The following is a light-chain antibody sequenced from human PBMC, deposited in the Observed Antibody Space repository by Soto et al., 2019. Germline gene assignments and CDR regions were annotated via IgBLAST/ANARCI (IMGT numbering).Light chain of an antibody. V-gene: IGKV3-15*01. CDR3: QQYRNSPVT. CDR1: QSVSSN. J-gene: IGKJ4*01. Sequence: EIVMTQSPATLSVSPGERATLSCRASQSVSSNLAWYQQKPGQAPRLLIHGASTRATGTPARFSGSGSGTEFTLTISSLQSEDSAVYYCQQYRNSPVTFGGGTKVEI. CDR2: GAS.